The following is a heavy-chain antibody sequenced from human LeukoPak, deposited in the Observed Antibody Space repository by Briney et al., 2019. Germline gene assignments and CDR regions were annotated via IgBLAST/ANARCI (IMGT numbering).Heavy chain of an antibody. CDR3: ARTIVSTSDSFPFDAFDI. CDR1: GFAFSPYA. CDR2: ITGDSNTI. D-gene: IGHD5/OR15-5a*01. V-gene: IGHV3-48*01. J-gene: IGHJ3*02. Sequence: GGSLRLSCAASGFAFSPYAMNWVRQAPGKGLEWVSFITGDSNTIYYADSMKGRFTVSRDNAENSLYLQMNSLSAEDTAVYYCARTIVSTSDSFPFDAFDIWGQGTMVTVSS.